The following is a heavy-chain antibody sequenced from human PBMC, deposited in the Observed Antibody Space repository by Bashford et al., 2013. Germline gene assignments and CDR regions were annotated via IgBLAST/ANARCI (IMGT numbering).Heavy chain of an antibody. CDR3: VSEREYSGCVNFRY. CDR2: ISAYYGDT. V-gene: IGHV1-18*01. Sequence: WVRQAPGQGLEWMGWISAYYGDTRYEEKFQGRITLTTDTSTGTAYMELRSLRSDDTAVYYCVSEREYSGCVNFRYWGQGTLVTVSS. D-gene: IGHD5-12*01. J-gene: IGHJ4*02.